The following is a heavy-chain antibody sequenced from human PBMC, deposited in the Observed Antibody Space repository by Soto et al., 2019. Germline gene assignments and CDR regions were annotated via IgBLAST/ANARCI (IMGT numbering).Heavy chain of an antibody. Sequence: ETLSLTCTVSGGSISSYYWSWIRQPAGKGLEWIGRIYTSGSASYNPSLKSRVTMSVDTSKNQFSLKLSSVTAADTAVYYCARASITIFGVVKYLDPWGQGTLVTVSS. CDR2: IYTSGSA. CDR1: GGSISSYY. J-gene: IGHJ5*02. CDR3: ARASITIFGVVKYLDP. D-gene: IGHD3-3*01. V-gene: IGHV4-4*07.